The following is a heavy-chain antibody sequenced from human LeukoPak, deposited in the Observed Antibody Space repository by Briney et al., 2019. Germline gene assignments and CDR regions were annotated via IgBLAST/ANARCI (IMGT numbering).Heavy chain of an antibody. D-gene: IGHD3-10*01. CDR1: GGSFSNYY. CDR3: ARRVGYYYGSGSYYNPPKYYYYYMDV. CDR2: INHSGDT. Sequence: SETLSLTCAVSGGSFSNYYWSCIRQSPEKGLEWIGEINHSGDTNYNPSLKSRVTISLDTSKNQFSLNLTSVTAADTAVYYCARRVGYYYGSGSYYNPPKYYYYYMDVWGKGTTVTISS. V-gene: IGHV4-34*01. J-gene: IGHJ6*03.